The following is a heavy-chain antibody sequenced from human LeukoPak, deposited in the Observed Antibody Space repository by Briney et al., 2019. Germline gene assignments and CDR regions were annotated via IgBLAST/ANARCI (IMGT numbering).Heavy chain of an antibody. D-gene: IGHD4-11*01. CDR2: VSYDGSTI. Sequence: GGSLRLSCAASGFAFSSFGMHWVRQAPGKGLECVAVVSYDGSTIYYADSVKGRFTISRDNSKNTLYLQMNSLRADDTAVYYCARDDYNRHWGQGTLVTVSS. CDR3: ARDDYNRH. J-gene: IGHJ4*02. CDR1: GFAFSSFG. V-gene: IGHV3-30*03.